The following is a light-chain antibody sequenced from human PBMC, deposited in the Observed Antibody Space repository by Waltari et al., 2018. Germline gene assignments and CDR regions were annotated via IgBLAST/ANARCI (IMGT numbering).Light chain of an antibody. CDR1: NIGSKS. Sequence: SYVVTQSPSVSVAPGETARITCGGDNIGSKSVHWYQQRPGQAPVLVIHYDSVRPSGIPERFAVSNSGNTATLTSSWVEAEDEADYYCLVWHSTIDHQGVFGGGTKLTVL. CDR2: YDS. V-gene: IGLV3-21*04. CDR3: LVWHSTIDHQGV. J-gene: IGLJ2*01.